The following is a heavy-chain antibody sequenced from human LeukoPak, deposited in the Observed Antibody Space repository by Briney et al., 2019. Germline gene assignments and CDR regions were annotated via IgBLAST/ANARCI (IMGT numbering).Heavy chain of an antibody. CDR2: ISAYNGNT. J-gene: IGHJ4*02. Sequence: ASVKVSCKASGYTFTSYGISWVRQAPGQGLEWMGWISAYNGNTNYAQKLQGRVTMTTDTSTSTAYMELRSLRSDDTAVYYCARDSDSSWSRLYYFDYWGQGTLVTVSS. D-gene: IGHD6-13*01. CDR3: ARDSDSSWSRLYYFDY. V-gene: IGHV1-18*01. CDR1: GYTFTSYG.